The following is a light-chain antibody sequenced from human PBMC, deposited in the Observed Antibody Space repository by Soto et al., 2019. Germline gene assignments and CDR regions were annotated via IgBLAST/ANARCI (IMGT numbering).Light chain of an antibody. Sequence: QSALTQPASVSGSPGQSITISCTGTSSDVGGYNYVSWYQQHPGKAPKLIIYEVSNRPSGVSNRFSGSKSGNTASLTISGLPAEDEGDYYCNSYTSSTTLVFGGGTKLTVL. CDR1: SSDVGGYNY. V-gene: IGLV2-14*01. J-gene: IGLJ3*02. CDR2: EVS. CDR3: NSYTSSTTLV.